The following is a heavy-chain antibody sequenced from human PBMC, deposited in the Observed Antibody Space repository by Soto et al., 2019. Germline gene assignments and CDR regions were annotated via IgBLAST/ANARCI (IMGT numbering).Heavy chain of an antibody. CDR3: AKATATGGGAFEI. D-gene: IGHD2-8*02. CDR2: ISYDGSNK. J-gene: IGHJ3*02. Sequence: PGGSLSPSRASAGLPFRIYSMQWVRPASGKGLEWVAVISYDGSNKYYADSVKGRFTISRDNSKNTLYLQMNSLRAEDTAVYYCAKATATGGGAFEIYGQGTMVTVSS. V-gene: IGHV3-30-3*01. CDR1: GLPFRIYS.